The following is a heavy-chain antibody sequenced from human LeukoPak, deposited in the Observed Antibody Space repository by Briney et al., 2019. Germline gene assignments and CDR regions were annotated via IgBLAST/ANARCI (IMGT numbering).Heavy chain of an antibody. Sequence: SETLSLTCAVSTYSISSGYYWGWIRQPPGKGLKWIGSIYHSGSTYYNPSLKSRVTISVDTSKNQFSLKLSSVTAADTAVYYCARDTTITMIVVVKRAFDIWGQGTMVTVSS. D-gene: IGHD3-22*01. CDR3: ARDTTITMIVVVKRAFDI. CDR1: TYSISSGYY. CDR2: IYHSGST. J-gene: IGHJ3*02. V-gene: IGHV4-38-2*02.